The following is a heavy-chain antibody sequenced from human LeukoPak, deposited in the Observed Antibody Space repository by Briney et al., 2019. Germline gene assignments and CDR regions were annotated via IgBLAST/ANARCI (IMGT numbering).Heavy chain of an antibody. CDR3: AHTGWATPANSFDT. V-gene: IGHV2-5*01. J-gene: IGHJ4*02. Sequence: SGPTLVNPTQTLTLTCAFSGFSLITDGAGVGWIRQPPGKALEWIALIYWNDDERYSPTLRTRLSISKDISNDRVVLRLTNVDLVDTATYYCAHTGWATPANSFDTWGQGTLVTVSS. CDR1: GFSLITDGAG. D-gene: IGHD2-2*01. CDR2: IYWNDDE.